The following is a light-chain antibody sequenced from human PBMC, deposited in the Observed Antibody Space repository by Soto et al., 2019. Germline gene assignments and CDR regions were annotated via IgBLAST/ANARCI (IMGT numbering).Light chain of an antibody. CDR3: QQYNNWPRPIT. V-gene: IGKV3D-15*01. Sequence: DIVMTQSPATLSVSPGDRATISCRASQSVSSNLAWYQQKPGQAPRLLIYDASNTPAGIPARFSGSGSGTDFTLTISSLEPEDSAVYYCQQYNNWPRPITFGQGTRLEIK. CDR1: QSVSSN. CDR2: DAS. J-gene: IGKJ5*01.